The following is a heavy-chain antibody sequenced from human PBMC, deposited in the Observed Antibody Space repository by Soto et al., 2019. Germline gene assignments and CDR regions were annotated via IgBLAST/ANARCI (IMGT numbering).Heavy chain of an antibody. J-gene: IGHJ5*02. Sequence: QVQLQESGPGLVKPSETLSLTCTVSGGSISSYYWSWIRQPPGKGLEWIGYIYYSGSTNYNPSLKSRGTISVDTSNNQFSLKLSSVTAADTAVYYCARINEFVELLRWFDPWGQGTLVTVSS. V-gene: IGHV4-59*08. CDR1: GGSISSYY. D-gene: IGHD3-10*01. CDR3: ARINEFVELLRWFDP. CDR2: IYYSGST.